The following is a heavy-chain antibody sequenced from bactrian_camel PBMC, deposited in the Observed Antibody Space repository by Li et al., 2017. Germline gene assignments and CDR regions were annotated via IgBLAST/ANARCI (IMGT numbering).Heavy chain of an antibody. CDR3: AAGCERATMTSDFTY. D-gene: IGHD4*01. Sequence: HVQLVESGGGSVQVGGSRRLSCAASTYIVNSKCLGWFRQAPGKEREGVASINTQLGTTYYADPVKGRFTIAQDNAKNSVYLQMNSLRPEDTAMYYCAAGCERATMTSDFTYWGQGTQVTVS. V-gene: IGHV3S54*01. CDR2: INTQLGTT. CDR1: TYIVNSKC. J-gene: IGHJ4*01.